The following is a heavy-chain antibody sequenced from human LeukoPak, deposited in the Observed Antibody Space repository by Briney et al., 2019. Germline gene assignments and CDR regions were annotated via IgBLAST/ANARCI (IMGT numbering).Heavy chain of an antibody. CDR3: AVTFNYYVSRSKNDY. CDR1: GFTVSSNY. CDR2: IYSGGST. V-gene: IGHV3-66*01. J-gene: IGHJ4*02. Sequence: GGSLRLSCAASGFTVSSNYMSWVRQAPAKGLEWVSVIYSGGSTYYADSVKGRFTISRDNSKSTLYLQMNSLRAEDTAVYYCAVTFNYYVSRSKNDYWGQGTLVTVSS. D-gene: IGHD3-22*01.